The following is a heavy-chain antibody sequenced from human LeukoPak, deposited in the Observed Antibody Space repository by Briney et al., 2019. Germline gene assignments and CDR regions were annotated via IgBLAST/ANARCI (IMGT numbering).Heavy chain of an antibody. J-gene: IGHJ6*03. CDR1: GLTVSSNF. Sequence: GGSLRLSCAATGLTVSSNFMSWVRQAPGKGLEWVSVIYGGGSTYYADSVKGRFTISRDNSKNTLYLQMNSLRAEDTAVYYCAKGGNYNSYYYYMDVWGKGTTVTVSS. V-gene: IGHV3-53*05. D-gene: IGHD5-24*01. CDR2: IYGGGST. CDR3: AKGGNYNSYYYYMDV.